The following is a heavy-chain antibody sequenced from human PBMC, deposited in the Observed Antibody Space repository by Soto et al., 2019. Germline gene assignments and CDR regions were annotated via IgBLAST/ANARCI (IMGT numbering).Heavy chain of an antibody. CDR1: GFTFSMYW. CDR2: INDDGSST. J-gene: IGHJ4*02. V-gene: IGHV3-74*01. Sequence: GSLRLSCAASGFTFSMYWMHRVRQVPGKGPEWVSRINDDGSSTNYADSVKGRFTISRDNAKNTLYLQMNDLRAEDTAVYYCTRGPRSTSTGTGAFWGQGTLVTVSS. D-gene: IGHD1-1*01. CDR3: TRGPRSTSTGTGAF.